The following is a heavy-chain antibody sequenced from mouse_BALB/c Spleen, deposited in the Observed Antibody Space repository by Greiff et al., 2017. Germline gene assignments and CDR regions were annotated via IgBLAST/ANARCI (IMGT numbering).Heavy chain of an antibody. Sequence: EVQLVESGGGLVKPGGSLKLSCAASGFTFSDYYMYWVRQTPEKRLEWVATISDGGSYTYYPDSVKGRFTISRDNAKNNLYLQMSSLKSEDTAMYYCAKGGKWSPWFAYWGQGTLVTVSA. J-gene: IGHJ3*01. CDR3: AKGGKWSPWFAY. D-gene: IGHD1-1*02. CDR1: GFTFSDYY. CDR2: ISDGGSYT. V-gene: IGHV5-4*02.